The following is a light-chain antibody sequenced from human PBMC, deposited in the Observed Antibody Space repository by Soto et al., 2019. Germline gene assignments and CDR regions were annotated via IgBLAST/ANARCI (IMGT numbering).Light chain of an antibody. CDR2: GAS. V-gene: IGKV3-15*01. J-gene: IGKJ2*01. CDR3: QQYNNWPYT. Sequence: IVMTPSPATPFVSPGGRVILSCRASRGVSSDLAWYQQKPGQAPRLLIYGASTRATGIPARFSGSGSGTEFTLTIGSLQSEDFAVYYCQQYNNWPYTFGQGTKVDI. CDR1: RGVSSD.